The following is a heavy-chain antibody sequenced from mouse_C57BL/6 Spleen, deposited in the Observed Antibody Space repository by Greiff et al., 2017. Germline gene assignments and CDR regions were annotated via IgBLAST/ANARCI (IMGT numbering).Heavy chain of an antibody. Sequence: QVQLQQPGTELVKPGASVKLSCKASGYTFTSYWMHWVKQRPGQGLEWIGNINPSNGGTNYNEKFKSNATLTVDKSSSTAYMQLSSLTSEDSAVYYGARWDGYPIYFEYWGQGTTLTVSS. CDR2: INPSNGGT. V-gene: IGHV1-53*01. D-gene: IGHD2-3*01. CDR1: GYTFTSYW. CDR3: ARWDGYPIYFEY. J-gene: IGHJ2*01.